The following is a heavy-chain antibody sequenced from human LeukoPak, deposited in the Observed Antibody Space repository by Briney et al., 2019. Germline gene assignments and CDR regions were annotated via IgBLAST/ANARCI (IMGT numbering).Heavy chain of an antibody. V-gene: IGHV3-30*02. Sequence: PGGSLRLSCAASGFTFSSYGMHWVRQAPGKGLEWVAFIRYDGSNKYYADSVKGRFTISRDNSKNTLYLQMNSLRAEDTAVYYCAKDSFPRRGYSYGYLDYWGQGTLVTVSS. D-gene: IGHD5-18*01. CDR1: GFTFSSYG. J-gene: IGHJ4*02. CDR3: AKDSFPRRGYSYGYLDY. CDR2: IRYDGSNK.